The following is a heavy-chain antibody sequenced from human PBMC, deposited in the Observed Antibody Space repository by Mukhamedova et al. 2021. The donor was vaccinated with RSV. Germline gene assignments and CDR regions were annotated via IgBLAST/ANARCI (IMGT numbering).Heavy chain of an antibody. Sequence: GFTFSSYSMNWVRQAPGKGLECVSFISGSSNYVYYADSVKGRFTISRDNAKNSLHLQMNSLRAEDTAVYYCAKPIVGASGDSCGQG. J-gene: IGHJ4*02. CDR3: AKPIVGASGDS. CDR1: GFTFSSYS. CDR2: ISGSSNYV. D-gene: IGHD1-26*01. V-gene: IGHV3-21*06.